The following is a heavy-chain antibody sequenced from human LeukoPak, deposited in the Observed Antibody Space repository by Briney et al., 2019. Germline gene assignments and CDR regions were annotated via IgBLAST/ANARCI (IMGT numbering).Heavy chain of an antibody. D-gene: IGHD2-8*02. CDR1: GFTVSSNY. CDR3: ARGWWSHYFDY. Sequence: PGGSLRLSCAASGFTVSSNYMSWVRQAPGKGLEWVSVIYSGGSTYYADSAKGRFTISRDNSKNTLYLQMNSLRAEDTAVYYCARGWWSHYFDYRGQGTLVTVSS. V-gene: IGHV3-53*01. CDR2: IYSGGST. J-gene: IGHJ4*02.